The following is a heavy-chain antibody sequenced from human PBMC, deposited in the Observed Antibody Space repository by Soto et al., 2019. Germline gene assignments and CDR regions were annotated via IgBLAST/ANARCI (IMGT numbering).Heavy chain of an antibody. CDR1: GFIFNSYS. J-gene: IGHJ4*02. CDR2: INSGSTSV. V-gene: IGHV3-48*01. CDR3: ASSASPAAY. Sequence: EVQLVESGGGLVQPGGSLRLSCVASGFIFNSYSMNWVRQAPGKGLEWISYINSGSTSVFYADSVKGRFTISRDNAKNSLYLQMTSLRAEDTAVYYCASSASPAAYWGQGTLVTVSS. D-gene: IGHD2-2*01.